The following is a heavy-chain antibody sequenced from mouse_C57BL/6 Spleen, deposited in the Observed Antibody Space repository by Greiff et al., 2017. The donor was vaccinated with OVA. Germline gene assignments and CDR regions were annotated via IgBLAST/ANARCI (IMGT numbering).Heavy chain of an antibody. CDR3: ARGGDTYYFDY. Sequence: VQLQQPGAELVMPGASVKLSCKASGYTFTSYWMHWVKQRPIQGLEWIGNIDPSDSETHYNQKFKDKATLTVDKSSSTAYMQLSSLTSEDSAVYYCARGGDTYYFDYWGQGTTLTVSS. J-gene: IGHJ2*01. CDR1: GYTFTSYW. CDR2: IDPSDSET. V-gene: IGHV1-52*01.